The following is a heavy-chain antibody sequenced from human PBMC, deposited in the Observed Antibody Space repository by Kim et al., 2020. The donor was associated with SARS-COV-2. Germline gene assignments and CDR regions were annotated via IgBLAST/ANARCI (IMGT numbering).Heavy chain of an antibody. CDR1: GGSISSGGYY. Sequence: SETLSLTCTVSGGSISSGGYYWTWLRQHPGQGLEWIGYISYIGSTYYNPSLKRRVTISVDMSKNEFSLRLTSVTAADTAVYYCARGHDISGYYYDYWGQGSLVTVSS. V-gene: IGHV4-31*03. CDR2: ISYIGST. J-gene: IGHJ4*02. CDR3: ARGHDISGYYYDY. D-gene: IGHD3-22*01.